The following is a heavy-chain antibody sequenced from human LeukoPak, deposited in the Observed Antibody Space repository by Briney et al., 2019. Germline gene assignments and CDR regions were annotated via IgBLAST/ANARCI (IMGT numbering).Heavy chain of an antibody. J-gene: IGHJ4*02. D-gene: IGHD3-10*01. CDR1: GFTFSDYY. Sequence: GGSLRLSCAASGFTFSDYYMSWIRQAPGKGLEWVPYISSSSSYTNYADSVKGRFTISRDNAKNSLYLQMNSLRAEDTAVYYCARELRYYGSGSSHYWGQGTLVTVSS. CDR2: ISSSSSYT. V-gene: IGHV3-11*06. CDR3: ARELRYYGSGSSHY.